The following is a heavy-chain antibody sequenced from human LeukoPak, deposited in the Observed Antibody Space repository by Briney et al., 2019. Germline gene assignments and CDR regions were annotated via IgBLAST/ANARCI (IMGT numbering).Heavy chain of an antibody. CDR1: GFSISTYG. Sequence: GGSLRLSCAASGFSISTYGMHWVRQAPGKGLEWVAMISHDGSEKYYVDSAKGRFTISRDNSKNTLYLQMNSLRGEDTAMYYCARDLYSSGWYNYFDPWGQGTLVTVSS. D-gene: IGHD6-19*01. CDR3: ARDLYSSGWYNYFDP. J-gene: IGHJ5*02. V-gene: IGHV3-30*03. CDR2: ISHDGSEK.